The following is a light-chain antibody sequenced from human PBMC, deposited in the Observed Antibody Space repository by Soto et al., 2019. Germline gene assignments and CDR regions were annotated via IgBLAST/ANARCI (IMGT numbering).Light chain of an antibody. CDR2: DTS. CDR3: QHYVTWPFT. J-gene: IGKJ4*01. V-gene: IGKV3D-15*03. CDR1: QGIGDT. Sequence: EIVMTQSPATLSVSPGEGATLSCRASQGIGDTLAWYQQKPGQPPSLLIYDTSIRATGVPARFSGSRSGAVFPLTICLQQSEDVAFYYSQHYVTWPFTFGGGTKVE.